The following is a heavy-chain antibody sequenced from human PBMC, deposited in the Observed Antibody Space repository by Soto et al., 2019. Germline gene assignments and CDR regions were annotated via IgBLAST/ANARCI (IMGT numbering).Heavy chain of an antibody. V-gene: IGHV3-7*01. D-gene: IGHD3-3*01. Sequence: GVLRLSCAASGFTFSSYWMSWVRQAPGKGLEWVANIKQDGSEKYYVDSVKGRFTISRDNAKNSLYLQMNSLRAEDTAVYYCARDRYDFWSGYYLYWGQGTLVTVSS. CDR2: IKQDGSEK. CDR3: ARDRYDFWSGYYLY. CDR1: GFTFSSYW. J-gene: IGHJ4*02.